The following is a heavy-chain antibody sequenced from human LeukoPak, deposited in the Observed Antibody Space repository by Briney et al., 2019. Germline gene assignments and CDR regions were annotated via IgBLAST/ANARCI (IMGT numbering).Heavy chain of an antibody. Sequence: GGSLRLSCAASGFTFSSYWMSWVRQAPGKGLGWVANINQDGSEKYYVDSVKGRFTISRDNAKNSLYLQMNSLRVEDTAVYYCARPSAYGSLFDFWGQGTLATVSS. V-gene: IGHV3-7*01. D-gene: IGHD2-21*01. CDR1: GFTFSSYW. CDR2: INQDGSEK. CDR3: ARPSAYGSLFDF. J-gene: IGHJ4*02.